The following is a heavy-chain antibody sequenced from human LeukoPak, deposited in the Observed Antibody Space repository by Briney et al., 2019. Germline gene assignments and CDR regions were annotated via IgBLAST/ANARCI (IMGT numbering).Heavy chain of an antibody. Sequence: SETLSLTCTVSGGSINSHYWSWIRQPPGKGLEWIAYIYYSGSTNYNPSLKSRVTISVDRSKSQFSLKLTSVTAADTAVYYCARSPCSTTSCYLPFDYWGQGALVTVSS. CDR3: ARSPCSTTSCYLPFDY. J-gene: IGHJ4*02. CDR1: GGSINSHY. CDR2: IYYSGST. V-gene: IGHV4-59*11. D-gene: IGHD2-2*01.